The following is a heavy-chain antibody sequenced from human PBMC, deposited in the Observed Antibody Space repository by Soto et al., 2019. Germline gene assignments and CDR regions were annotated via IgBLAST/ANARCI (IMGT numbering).Heavy chain of an antibody. CDR2: IYYSGST. V-gene: IGHV4-59*08. D-gene: IGHD3-10*01. J-gene: IGHJ6*02. Sequence: PSETLSLTCTVSGGSISSYYWSWIRQPPGKGLEWIGYIYYSGSTNYNPSLKSRVTISVDTSKNQFSLKLSSVTAADTAVYYCARGCGDGLNYYYYCGMDVWGQGTTVTVSS. CDR1: GGSISSYY. CDR3: ARGCGDGLNYYYYCGMDV.